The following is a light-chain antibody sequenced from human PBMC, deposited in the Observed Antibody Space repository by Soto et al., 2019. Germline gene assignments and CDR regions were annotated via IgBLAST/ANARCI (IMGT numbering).Light chain of an antibody. CDR1: SSNIESNT. CDR2: SNN. CDR3: AAWDDSLNGRV. Sequence: QSVLTQPPSASGTPGQRVTISCSGSSSNIESNTVNWYQQLPETAPKLLIYSNNERPSGVPDRFSGSKSGTSASLAISGLQSEDGADYYCAAWDDSLNGRVFGGGTKVTVL. J-gene: IGLJ3*02. V-gene: IGLV1-44*01.